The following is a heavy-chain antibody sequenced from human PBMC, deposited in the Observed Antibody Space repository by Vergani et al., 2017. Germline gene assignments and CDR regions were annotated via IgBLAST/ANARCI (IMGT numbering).Heavy chain of an antibody. CDR3: AXAHIVVVPAAIYDWFDP. V-gene: IGHV1-2*02. Sequence: QVQLVQSGAEVKKPGASVKVSCKASGYTFTGYYMHWVRQAPGQGLEWMGWINPNSGGTNYAQKFQGRVTMTRDTSISTAYMELSRLRSDDTAVYYCAXAHIVVVPAAIYDWFDPWGQGTLVTVSS. CDR1: GYTFTGYY. J-gene: IGHJ5*02. CDR2: INPNSGGT. D-gene: IGHD2-2*02.